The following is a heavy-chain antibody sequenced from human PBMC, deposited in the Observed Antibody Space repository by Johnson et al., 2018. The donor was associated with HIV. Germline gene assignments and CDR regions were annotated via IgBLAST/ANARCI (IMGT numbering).Heavy chain of an antibody. D-gene: IGHD5-24*01. J-gene: IGHJ3*02. CDR2: ISHDGRNE. CDR1: GFTFSSYT. CDR3: AREMRWPSKAAFDI. V-gene: IGHV3-30*04. Sequence: QVQLVESGGGVVQPGGSLRLSCAASGFTFSSYTMHWVRQSPGKGLEWVAFISHDGRNESYADSVKGRFTISRDNSSNNLYLQMRSLRVEDTAVYYCAREMRWPSKAAFDIWGQGTMVTVSS.